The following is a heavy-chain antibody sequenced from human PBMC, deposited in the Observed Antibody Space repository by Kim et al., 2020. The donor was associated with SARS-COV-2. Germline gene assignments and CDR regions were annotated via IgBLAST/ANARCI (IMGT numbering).Heavy chain of an antibody. V-gene: IGHV3-48*03. CDR3: ARDPSPPVYSGSSDAACAI. CDR2: ISSSGSTP. J-gene: IGHJ3*02. CDR1: GFTFSSYE. D-gene: IGHD1-26*01. Sequence: GGSLRLSCAASGFTFSSYEMNWVRQAPGKGLEWVSYISSSGSTPYHADSVKGRFTISRDNAKNSLSLQMNSLRAEDTAVYYCARDPSPPVYSGSSDAACAIWGEGTMVTVSS.